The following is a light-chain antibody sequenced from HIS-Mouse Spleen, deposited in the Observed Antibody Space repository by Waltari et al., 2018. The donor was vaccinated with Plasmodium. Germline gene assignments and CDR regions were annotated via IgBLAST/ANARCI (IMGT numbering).Light chain of an antibody. J-gene: IGLJ2*01. V-gene: IGLV2-23*03. CDR3: CSYAGSSTFVV. CDR1: SSDVGSYNL. Sequence: QSALTQPASVSGSPGQSITISCTGTSSDVGSYNLVSWYQQHPGKAPKLMIYEGSKRPSGVSNRFSGSKSGNTASLTISGRQAEDEAYYYCCSYAGSSTFVVFGGGTKLTVL. CDR2: EGS.